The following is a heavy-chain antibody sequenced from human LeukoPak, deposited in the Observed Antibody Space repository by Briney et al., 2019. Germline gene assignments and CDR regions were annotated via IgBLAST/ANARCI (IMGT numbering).Heavy chain of an antibody. CDR1: GFTFSSYS. Sequence: PGGSLRLSCAASGFTFSSYSMNWVRQAPGKGLEWVSTISSSSSYIYYADSVKGRFTISRDNAKNSLYLQMNSLRAEDTAVYYCASLPTYCGGDCTGYWGQGTLVTVSS. V-gene: IGHV3-21*01. D-gene: IGHD2-21*01. CDR3: ASLPTYCGGDCTGY. CDR2: ISSSSSYI. J-gene: IGHJ4*02.